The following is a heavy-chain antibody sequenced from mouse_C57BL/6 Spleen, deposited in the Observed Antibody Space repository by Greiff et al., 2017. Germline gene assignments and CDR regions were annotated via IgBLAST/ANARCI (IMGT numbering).Heavy chain of an antibody. CDR2: FYPGSGSI. J-gene: IGHJ1*03. CDR1: GYTFTEYT. V-gene: IGHV1-62-2*01. D-gene: IGHD2-1*01. CDR3: ARHEDRAYGNYEWYFDV. Sequence: QVQLKESGAELVKPGASVKLSCKASGYTFTEYTIHWVKQRSGQGLEWIGWFYPGSGSIKYNEKFKDKATLTADKSSSTVYMELSRLTSEDSAVYFCARHEDRAYGNYEWYFDVWGTGTTVTVSS.